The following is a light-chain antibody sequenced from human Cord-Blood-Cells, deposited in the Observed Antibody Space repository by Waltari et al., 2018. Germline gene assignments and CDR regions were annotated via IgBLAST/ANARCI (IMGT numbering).Light chain of an antibody. CDR1: SSDVGSYNL. CDR3: CSYAGSSTL. Sequence: QSALTQPASVSGSPGQSITIPCTGTSSDVGSYNLVSWYQQHPGKAPKLMIYEGSKRPSGVSNRFSGSKSGNTASLTISGLQAEVEPDYYCCSYAGSSTLFGGGTKLAVL. CDR2: EGS. V-gene: IGLV2-23*01. J-gene: IGLJ2*01.